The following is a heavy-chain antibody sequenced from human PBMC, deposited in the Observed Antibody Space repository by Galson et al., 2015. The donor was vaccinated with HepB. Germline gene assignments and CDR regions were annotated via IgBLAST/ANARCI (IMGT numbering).Heavy chain of an antibody. J-gene: IGHJ6*04. V-gene: IGHV1-18*04. Sequence: SVKVSCKASGYTFTGYYIHWVRQAPGQGLEWMGWISTFSGNTNYAQNLQGRVTMTTDTSTSTAYMELRSLRSDDSAVYYCARARAMDVWGEGTTVTVPS. CDR1: GYTFTGYY. CDR3: ARARAMDV. CDR2: ISTFSGNT.